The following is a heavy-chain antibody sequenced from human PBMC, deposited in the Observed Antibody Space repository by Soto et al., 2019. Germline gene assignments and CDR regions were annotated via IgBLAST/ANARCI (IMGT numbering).Heavy chain of an antibody. V-gene: IGHV1-3*01. CDR1: GYTFTSYA. J-gene: IGHJ3*02. CDR2: INAGNGNT. CDR3: AGGYYDFWSGLRGGAFDI. Sequence: ASVKVSCKASGYTFTSYAMHWVRQAPGQRLEWMGWINAGNGNTKYSQKFQGRVTITRDTSASTAYMELSSLRSEDTAVYYCAGGYYDFWSGLRGGAFDIWGQGTMVTVSS. D-gene: IGHD3-3*01.